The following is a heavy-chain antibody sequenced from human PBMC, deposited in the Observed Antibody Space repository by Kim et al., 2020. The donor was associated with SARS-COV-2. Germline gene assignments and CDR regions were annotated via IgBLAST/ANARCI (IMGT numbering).Heavy chain of an antibody. Sequence: GYADSVKGRFTISRDNAKNSLYLQMNSLRAEDTALYYCAKEAVAGTYFDYWGQGTLVTVSS. V-gene: IGHV3-9*01. CDR3: AKEAVAGTYFDY. J-gene: IGHJ4*02. D-gene: IGHD6-19*01.